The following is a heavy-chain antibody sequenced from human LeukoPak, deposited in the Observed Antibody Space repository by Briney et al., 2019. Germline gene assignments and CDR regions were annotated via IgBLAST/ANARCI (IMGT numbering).Heavy chain of an antibody. D-gene: IGHD3-22*01. CDR1: AATFISYT. Sequence: SVNVSCQESAATFISYTISWVRHATGQGLESMGRIIPILAIATYAHKFHGRVTITAEKSASTAYMELSSLRSKDLAVYYCARDADYYYDSSGNGDFDIWVQGTMVTVSA. J-gene: IGHJ3*02. CDR3: ARDADYYYDSSGNGDFDI. CDR2: IIPILAIA. V-gene: IGHV1-69*04.